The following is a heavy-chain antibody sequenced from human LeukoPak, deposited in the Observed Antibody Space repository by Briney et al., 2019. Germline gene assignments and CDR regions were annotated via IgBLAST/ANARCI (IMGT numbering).Heavy chain of an antibody. CDR2: ISWNSGSI. CDR3: AKDTTFEGAGSLFDY. Sequence: PGRSLRLSCAASGFTFDDYAMHWVRQAPGKGLEWVSGISWNSGSIGYADSVKGRFTISRDNAKNSLYLQMNSLRAEDTALYYCAKDTTFEGAGSLFDYWGQGTLVTVSS. J-gene: IGHJ4*02. D-gene: IGHD3-16*01. V-gene: IGHV3-9*01. CDR1: GFTFDDYA.